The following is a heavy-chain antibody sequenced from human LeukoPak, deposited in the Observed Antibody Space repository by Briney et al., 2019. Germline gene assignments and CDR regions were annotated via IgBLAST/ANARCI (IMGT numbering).Heavy chain of an antibody. CDR2: IWYDGSNK. V-gene: IGHV3-33*06. D-gene: IGHD2-8*01. CDR3: AKSSSMLPPHIDY. Sequence: GGSLRLSCAASGFTFSSYGMHWVRQAPGKGLEWVAVIWYDGSNKYYADSVKGRFTISRDNSKNTLYLQMNSLRAEDTAVYYCAKSSSMLPPHIDYWGQGTLVTVSS. J-gene: IGHJ4*02. CDR1: GFTFSSYG.